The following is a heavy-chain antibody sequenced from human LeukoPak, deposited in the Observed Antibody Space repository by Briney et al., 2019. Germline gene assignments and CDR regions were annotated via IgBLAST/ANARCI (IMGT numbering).Heavy chain of an antibody. V-gene: IGHV3-48*03. Sequence: GGSLRLSCAASGFTFSSYEMNWVRQAPGKGLEWISYISSSGSIVYYADSVKGRFTISRDNGKNSVYLQMNSLRTEDTAVYYCARDPIASADEFDYWGQGTLVTVSS. CDR3: ARDPIASADEFDY. D-gene: IGHD6-13*01. CDR1: GFTFSSYE. CDR2: ISSSGSIV. J-gene: IGHJ4*02.